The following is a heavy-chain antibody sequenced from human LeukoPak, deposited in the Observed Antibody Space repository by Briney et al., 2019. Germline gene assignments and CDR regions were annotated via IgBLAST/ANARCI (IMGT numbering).Heavy chain of an antibody. CDR3: ARTGIPGVFDY. Sequence: PSQTLSLTCAVYGASFSGYYWSWIRQPPGKGLEWIGEINHSGSTNYNPSLKSRVTISVDTSKNQFSLKLSSVTAADTAVYYCARTGIPGVFDYWGQGTLVTVSS. CDR2: INHSGST. CDR1: GASFSGYY. J-gene: IGHJ4*02. V-gene: IGHV4-34*01. D-gene: IGHD6-13*01.